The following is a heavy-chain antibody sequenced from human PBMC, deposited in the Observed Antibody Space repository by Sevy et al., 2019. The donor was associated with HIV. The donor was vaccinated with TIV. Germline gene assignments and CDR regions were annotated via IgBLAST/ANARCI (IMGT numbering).Heavy chain of an antibody. J-gene: IGHJ6*03. CDR1: GGSISDYH. CDR2: IYNGGST. Sequence: SETLSLTCTVSGGSISDYHWSWIRQPPGKGLEWIAYIYNGGSTNYNPSLKNRVTISVDTSKNQFSLKLSSVTAADTAVYYCARRSRYCSSTSCREGYYYYMDVWGKGTTVTVSS. D-gene: IGHD2-2*01. V-gene: IGHV4-59*01. CDR3: ARRSRYCSSTSCREGYYYYMDV.